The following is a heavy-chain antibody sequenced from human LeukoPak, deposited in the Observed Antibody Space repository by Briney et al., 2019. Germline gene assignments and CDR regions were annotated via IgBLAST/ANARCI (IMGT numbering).Heavy chain of an antibody. J-gene: IGHJ5*02. CDR2: FDPEDGET. D-gene: IGHD3-10*01. CDR1: GYTLTELS. CDR3: ATYYYGSGSYYKNVNWFDP. V-gene: IGHV1-24*01. Sequence: ASVKVSCKVSGYTLTELSMHWVRQAPGKGLEWMGGFDPEDGETIYAQKFQGRVTMTEDTSTDTAYMELSSLRSEDTAVYYCATYYYGSGSYYKNVNWFDPWGRGTLVTVSS.